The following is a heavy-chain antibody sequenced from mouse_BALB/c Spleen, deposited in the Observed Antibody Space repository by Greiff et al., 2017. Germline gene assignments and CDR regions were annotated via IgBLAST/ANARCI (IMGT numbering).Heavy chain of an antibody. CDR2: ILPGSGST. Sequence: VQLVESGAELMKPGASVKISCKATGYTFSSYWIEWVKQRPGHGLEWIGEILPGSGSTNYNEKFKGKATFTADTSSNTAYMQLSSLTSEDSAVYYCARGGLLRSDYYAMDYWGQGTSVTVSS. V-gene: IGHV1-9*01. J-gene: IGHJ4*01. CDR1: GYTFSSYW. D-gene: IGHD1-1*01. CDR3: ARGGLLRSDYYAMDY.